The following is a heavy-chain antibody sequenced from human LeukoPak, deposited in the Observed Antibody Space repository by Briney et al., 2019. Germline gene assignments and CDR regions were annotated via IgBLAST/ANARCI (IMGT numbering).Heavy chain of an antibody. CDR1: GGSISSGSYY. CDR2: MYTSGST. CDR3: ARDLAI. V-gene: IGHV4-61*02. Sequence: SSETLSLTCTVSGGSISSGSYYWSWIRQPAGKGLEWIGRMYTSGSTNYNPSLKSRVTISVDTSKNQFSLKLSSVTAADTAVYYCARDLAIRGQGTLVTVSS. J-gene: IGHJ4*02. D-gene: IGHD3-16*01.